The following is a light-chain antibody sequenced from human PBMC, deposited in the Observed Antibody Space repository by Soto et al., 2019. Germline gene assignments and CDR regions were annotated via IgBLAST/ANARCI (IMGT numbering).Light chain of an antibody. J-gene: IGLJ3*02. CDR2: SDH. CDR3: ATWDDSLIGWV. V-gene: IGLV1-44*01. CDR1: SSNIGSNT. Sequence: QSVLTQPPSASGTPGQRVTISCSGSSSNIGSNTVNWYQHLPGSAPKLLMYSDHQRPSGVPDRFSGSKSGTSASLAISGLQSEDEADYYCATWDDSLIGWVFGGGTQLTVL.